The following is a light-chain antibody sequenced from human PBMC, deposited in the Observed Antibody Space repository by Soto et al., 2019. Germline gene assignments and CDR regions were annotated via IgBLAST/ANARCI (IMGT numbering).Light chain of an antibody. V-gene: IGKV3-20*01. CDR3: QQYGSSPPWT. J-gene: IGKJ1*01. CDR1: QSVSSSY. CDR2: GAS. Sequence: IVLTQSPGTLSLSPGERATLSCRASQSVSSSYLAWYQQKPGQAPRLLIYGASSRATGIPDRFSGSGSGTDFTLTISRLEPEDFAVYYGQQYGSSPPWTFGQGTKVDIK.